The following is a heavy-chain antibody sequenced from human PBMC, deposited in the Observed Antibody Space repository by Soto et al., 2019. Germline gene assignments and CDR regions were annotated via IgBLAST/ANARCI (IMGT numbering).Heavy chain of an antibody. Sequence: ASVKVSCKASGYTFTTYAMHWVRRAPGQRLEWMGWINTGNGNTKYSQKFQGRVTITRDTSASTAYMELNSLTSEDTAIYFCAKNPNGDYVGAFDSWCRGSLVTVSS. CDR3: AKNPNGDYVGAFDS. V-gene: IGHV1-3*04. D-gene: IGHD4-17*01. CDR1: GYTFTTYA. CDR2: INTGNGNT. J-gene: IGHJ4*02.